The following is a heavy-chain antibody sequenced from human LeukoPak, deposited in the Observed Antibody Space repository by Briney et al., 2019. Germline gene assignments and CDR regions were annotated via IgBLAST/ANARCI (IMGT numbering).Heavy chain of an antibody. V-gene: IGHV1-8*01. J-gene: IGHJ4*02. CDR3: ARGLFYDSSGYYPGGVYYFDY. D-gene: IGHD3-22*01. Sequence: ASVKVSCKASGYTFTSYDINWVRQATGQGLEWMGWMNPNSGNTGYAQKFQGRVTMTRNTSISTAYMELSSLRPEDTAVYYCARGLFYDSSGYYPGGVYYFDYWGQGTLVTVSS. CDR1: GYTFTSYD. CDR2: MNPNSGNT.